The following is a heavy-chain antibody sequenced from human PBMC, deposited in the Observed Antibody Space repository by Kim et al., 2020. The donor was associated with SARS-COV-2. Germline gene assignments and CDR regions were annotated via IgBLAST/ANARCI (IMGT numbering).Heavy chain of an antibody. CDR2: IYPGDSDT. V-gene: IGHV5-51*01. CDR3: ARSAYCSSTSCYVDYYYGMDV. CDR1: GYSFTSYW. J-gene: IGHJ6*02. D-gene: IGHD2-2*01. Sequence: GESLKISCKGSGYSFTSYWIGWVRQMPGKDLEWMGIIYPGDSDTRYSPSFQGQVTISADKSISTAYLQWSSLKASDTAMYYCARSAYCSSTSCYVDYYYGMDVWGQGTTVTVSS.